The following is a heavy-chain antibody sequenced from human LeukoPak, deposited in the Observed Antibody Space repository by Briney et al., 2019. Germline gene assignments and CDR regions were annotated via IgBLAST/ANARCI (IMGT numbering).Heavy chain of an antibody. J-gene: IGHJ3*02. V-gene: IGHV3-7*04. CDR1: GFTFSSYA. Sequence: PGGSLRLSCAASGFTFSSYAMSWVRQAPGKGLEWVANIKQDGSEKYYVDSVKGRFTISRDNAKNSLFLQMNSLRAEDTAVYYCARAQQKWLVDAFDIWGQGTMVTVSS. D-gene: IGHD6-19*01. CDR3: ARAQQKWLVDAFDI. CDR2: IKQDGSEK.